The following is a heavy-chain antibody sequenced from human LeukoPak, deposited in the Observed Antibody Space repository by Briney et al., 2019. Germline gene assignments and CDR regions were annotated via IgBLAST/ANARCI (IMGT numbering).Heavy chain of an antibody. J-gene: IGHJ4*02. V-gene: IGHV3-23*01. CDR1: GFTFSSYA. CDR3: AKKRGIGNYDPLLDY. CDR2: ISGSGGST. D-gene: IGHD3-16*01. Sequence: GGSLRLSCAASGFTFSSYAMSWVRQAPGKGLEWVSAISGSGGSTYYADSVKGRFTISRDNSKNMVYLQMNDLRVEDTAVYYCAKKRGIGNYDPLLDYWGQGTLVTVSS.